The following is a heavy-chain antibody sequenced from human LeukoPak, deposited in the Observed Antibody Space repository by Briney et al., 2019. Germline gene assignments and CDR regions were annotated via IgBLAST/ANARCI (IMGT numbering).Heavy chain of an antibody. J-gene: IGHJ6*03. V-gene: IGHV4/OR15-8*01. CDR2: INHSGST. Sequence: SETLSLTCVVSGGSMSSSNWWSWIRQPPGKGLEWIGEINHSGSTNYNPSLKSRVTISVDTSKNQFSLKLSSVTAADTAVYYCARGNSWAIYYYYMDVWGKGTTVTVSS. CDR3: ARGNSWAIYYYYMDV. D-gene: IGHD2/OR15-2a*01. CDR1: GGSMSSSNW.